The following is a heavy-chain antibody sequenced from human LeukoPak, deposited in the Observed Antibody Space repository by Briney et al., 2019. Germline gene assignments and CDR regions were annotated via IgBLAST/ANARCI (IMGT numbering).Heavy chain of an antibody. V-gene: IGHV4-39*07. CDR3: ARDRNLPLATDLWAFDI. J-gene: IGHJ3*02. CDR2: IYYSGST. CDR1: GGSISSSSYY. Sequence: PSETLSLTCTVSGGSISSSSYYWGWIRQPPGKGLEWIGSIYYSGSTYYNPSLKSRVTISVDTSKNQFSLKLSSVTAADTAVYYCARDRNLPLATDLWAFDIWGQGTMVTVSS. D-gene: IGHD2-15*01.